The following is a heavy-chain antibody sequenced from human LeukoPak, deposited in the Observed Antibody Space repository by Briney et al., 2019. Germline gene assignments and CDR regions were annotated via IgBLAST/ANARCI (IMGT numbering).Heavy chain of an antibody. CDR3: ARDPTYYDILTGYYIPNFDY. V-gene: IGHV3-66*02. D-gene: IGHD3-9*01. J-gene: IGHJ4*02. CDR2: IYSGGST. CDR1: GFTVSSNY. Sequence: PGGSLRLSCAASGFTVSSNYMSWVRQAPGKGLEWVSVIYSGGSTYYADSVKGRFTISRDNSKNTLYLQMNSPRAEDTAVYYCARDPTYYDILTGYYIPNFDYWGQGTLVTVSS.